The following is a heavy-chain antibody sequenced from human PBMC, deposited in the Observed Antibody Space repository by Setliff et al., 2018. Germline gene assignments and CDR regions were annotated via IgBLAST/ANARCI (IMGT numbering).Heavy chain of an antibody. Sequence: PGGSLRLSCVASGFTFTDYAMSWVRQAPGKGLECVGRIKREVDGGTTDYAAPVKGRFSISRDDSKNTLYLQMNNLKTEDTAVYYCTRNTPDDYWGQGTLVTVSS. CDR3: TRNTPDDY. CDR2: IKREVDGGTT. J-gene: IGHJ4*02. V-gene: IGHV3-15*01. CDR1: GFTFTDYA.